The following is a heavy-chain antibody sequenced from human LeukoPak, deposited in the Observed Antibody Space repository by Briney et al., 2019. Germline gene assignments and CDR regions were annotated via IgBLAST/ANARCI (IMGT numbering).Heavy chain of an antibody. J-gene: IGHJ4*02. CDR1: GFSFSSYW. D-gene: IGHD2-15*01. CDR2: INNGGSST. Sequence: GGSLRLSCAASGFSFSSYWMHWVRQDPRKGLVWVSRINNGGSSTSYADSVKGRFTISRDNAKNTLYLQMNSLRAEDTAVYYCARGGGPFEYWGQGTLVTVSS. CDR3: ARGGGPFEY. V-gene: IGHV3-74*01.